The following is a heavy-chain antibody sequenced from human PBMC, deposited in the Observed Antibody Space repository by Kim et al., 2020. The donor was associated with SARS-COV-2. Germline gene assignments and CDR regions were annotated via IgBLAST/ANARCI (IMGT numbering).Heavy chain of an antibody. Sequence: KGRFTISRDDSKNTLYLQMNSLKTEDTAVYYCTTGPITHYYDSSGSNFDYWGQGTLVTVSS. J-gene: IGHJ4*02. D-gene: IGHD3-22*01. CDR3: TTGPITHYYDSSGSNFDY. V-gene: IGHV3-15*01.